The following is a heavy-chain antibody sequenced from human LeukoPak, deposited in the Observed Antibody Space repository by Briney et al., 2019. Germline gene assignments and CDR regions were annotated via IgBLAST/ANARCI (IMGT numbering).Heavy chain of an antibody. CDR2: IYYSGST. Sequence: PSETLSLTCTVSGGSISSYYWSWIRQPPGKGLEWIGYIYYSGSTNYNPSLKSRVTISVDTSKNQFSLKLSSVTAADTAVYYCARAAGGSGYSFDYWGQGTLVTVSS. D-gene: IGHD3-22*01. J-gene: IGHJ4*02. V-gene: IGHV4-59*01. CDR1: GGSISSYY. CDR3: ARAAGGSGYSFDY.